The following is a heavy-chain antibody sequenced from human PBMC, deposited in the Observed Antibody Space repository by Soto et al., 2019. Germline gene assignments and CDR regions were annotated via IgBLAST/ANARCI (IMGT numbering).Heavy chain of an antibody. D-gene: IGHD3-22*01. J-gene: IGHJ3*02. V-gene: IGHV3-30*18. CDR1: GFTFSSYG. CDR2: ISYDGSNK. CDR3: AKSSGTYYYESSGYYTSKDAFDI. Sequence: QVQLVESGGGVVQPGRSLRLSCAASGFTFSSYGMHWVRQAPGKGLEWVAVISYDGSNKYYADSVKGRFTISRDNSKNTRDLQMNSLRAEDTAVYYWAKSSGTYYYESSGYYTSKDAFDIWGQGTMVTVSS.